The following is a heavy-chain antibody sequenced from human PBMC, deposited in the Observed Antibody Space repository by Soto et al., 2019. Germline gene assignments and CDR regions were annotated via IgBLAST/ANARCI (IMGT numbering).Heavy chain of an antibody. CDR1: GDSINSDKYY. D-gene: IGHD3-9*01. CDR3: ARLEGLATISYYFDC. CDR2: IYYRGNT. J-gene: IGHJ4*02. V-gene: IGHV4-39*01. Sequence: QLQDSGPGLVKPSETLSLTCSVSGDSINSDKYYWGWIRQPPGKGLEWIGSIYYRGNTYYNPSLQTRVTKYLAKSKSQFSLRLNSVTAADPAVYFCARLEGLATISYYFDCWRQGAQGTVST.